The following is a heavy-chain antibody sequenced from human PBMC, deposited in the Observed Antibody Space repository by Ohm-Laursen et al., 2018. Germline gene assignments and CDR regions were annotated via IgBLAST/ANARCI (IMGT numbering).Heavy chain of an antibody. Sequence: ASVKVSCKVSGYTFTAHHFHWVRQAPGQGLEWMGWISPDNGGIKYAQKFQGRVTLTRDTSISVVYMELSTLRSDDTAVYYCARDRDTNSWYRDAFDIWGQGTMVTVSS. J-gene: IGHJ3*02. V-gene: IGHV1-2*02. CDR1: GYTFTAHH. CDR3: ARDRDTNSWYRDAFDI. D-gene: IGHD6-13*01. CDR2: ISPDNGGI.